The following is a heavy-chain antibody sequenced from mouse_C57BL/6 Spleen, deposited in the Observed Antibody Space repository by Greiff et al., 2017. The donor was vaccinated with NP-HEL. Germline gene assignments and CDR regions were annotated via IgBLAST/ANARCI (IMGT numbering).Heavy chain of an antibody. J-gene: IGHJ2*01. D-gene: IGHD1-1*01. CDR1: GFTFSSYA. Sequence: EVQVVESGEGLVKPGGSLKLSCAASGFTFSSYAMSWVRQTPEKRLEWVAYISSGGDYIYYADTVKGRFTISRDNARNTLYLQMSSLKSEDTAMYYCTSEDCYGSSYFDYWGQGTTLTVSS. V-gene: IGHV5-9-1*02. CDR2: ISSGGDYI. CDR3: TSEDCYGSSYFDY.